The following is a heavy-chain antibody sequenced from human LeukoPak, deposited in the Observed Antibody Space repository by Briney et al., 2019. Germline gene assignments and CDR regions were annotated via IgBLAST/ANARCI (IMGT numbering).Heavy chain of an antibody. D-gene: IGHD6-19*01. CDR2: ISASGGST. J-gene: IGHJ4*02. V-gene: IGHV3-23*01. CDR1: GFSFNNYG. CDR3: AKDLSSGSRRAY. Sequence: GGSLRLSCAASGFSFNNYGMSWVRQAPGKGLEWVSDISASGGSTYYADSVKGRFTISRDNSKNTLYLQMNSLRAEDTGVYYCAKDLSSGSRRAYWGQGTLVTVSS.